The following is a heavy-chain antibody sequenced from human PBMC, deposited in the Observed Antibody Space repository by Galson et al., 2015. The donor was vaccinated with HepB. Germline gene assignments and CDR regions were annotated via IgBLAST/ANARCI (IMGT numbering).Heavy chain of an antibody. CDR3: ARSPLRFLDWLPYYDYYYMVG. Sequence: SVKVSCKASGYTFTDYVVNWVRQAPGQGLEWMGWMNTNTGKPTYAPGFAGRFVFSLDTSVTTAYLQISSLETDDTAVYYCARSPLRFLDWLPYYDYYYMVGWGEGTTITVSS. CDR2: MNTNTGKP. CDR1: GYTFTDYV. V-gene: IGHV7-4-1*02. D-gene: IGHD3-3*01. J-gene: IGHJ6*03.